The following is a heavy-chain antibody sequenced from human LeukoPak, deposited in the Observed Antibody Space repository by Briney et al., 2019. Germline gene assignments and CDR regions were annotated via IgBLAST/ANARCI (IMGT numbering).Heavy chain of an antibody. CDR3: ARGRVYGDFGRFDY. D-gene: IGHD4-17*01. CDR2: IDYSGGT. Sequence: SETLSLTCTVSGGSIRSSGTFWAWIRQPPGKGLEWIGSIDYSGGTSYNPSLKSRVTISVDTSKNQFSLKLNSVTAADTAFYYRARGRVYGDFGRFDYWGQGTLVTVSS. V-gene: IGHV4-39*07. J-gene: IGHJ4*02. CDR1: GGSIRSSGTF.